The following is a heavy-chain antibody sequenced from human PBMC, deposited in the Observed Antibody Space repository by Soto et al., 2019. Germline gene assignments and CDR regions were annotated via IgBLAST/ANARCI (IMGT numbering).Heavy chain of an antibody. D-gene: IGHD3-16*02. CDR1: GGSFSGYY. CDR2: INHSGST. Sequence: PSETLSLTCAVYGGSFSGYYWSWIRQTPGKGLERIGEINHSGSTNYNPSLKSQVTISVDTSKNQFSLKLSSVTAADTAVYYCASFGVITFGGVIANYWGQGTLVTVSS. CDR3: ASFGVITFGGVIANY. V-gene: IGHV4-34*01. J-gene: IGHJ4*02.